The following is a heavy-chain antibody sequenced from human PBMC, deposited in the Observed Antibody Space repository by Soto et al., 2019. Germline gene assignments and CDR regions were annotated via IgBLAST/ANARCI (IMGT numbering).Heavy chain of an antibody. J-gene: IGHJ4*02. CDR1: GYTFTDYY. V-gene: IGHV1-69-2*01. Sequence: EVQLVQSGAELKKPGATVKISCKVSGYTFTDYYMHWVQQAPGKGLEWMGLVDPEDGETIYAEKFQGRVTITADTSTDTAYMELSSLRSEDTAVYYCATEVRDDFWSGYKKIPWYWGQGTLVTVSS. D-gene: IGHD3-3*01. CDR2: VDPEDGET. CDR3: ATEVRDDFWSGYKKIPWY.